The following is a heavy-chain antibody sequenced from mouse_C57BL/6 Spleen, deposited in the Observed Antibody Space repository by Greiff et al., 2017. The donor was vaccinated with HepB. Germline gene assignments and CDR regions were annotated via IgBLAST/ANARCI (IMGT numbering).Heavy chain of an antibody. Sequence: VQLQQSGPELVKPGASVKMSCKASGYTFTDYNMHWVKQSHGKSLEWIGYINPNNGGTSYNQKFKGKATLTVNKSSSTAYMELRSLTSEDSAVYYCARSPIYYYGSSYDWYFDVWGTGTTVTVSS. CDR1: GYTFTDYN. J-gene: IGHJ1*03. CDR2: INPNNGGT. D-gene: IGHD1-1*01. CDR3: ARSPIYYYGSSYDWYFDV. V-gene: IGHV1-22*01.